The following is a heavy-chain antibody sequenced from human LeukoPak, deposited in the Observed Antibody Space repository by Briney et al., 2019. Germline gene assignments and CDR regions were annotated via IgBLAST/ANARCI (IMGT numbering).Heavy chain of an antibody. CDR3: ARDQQGDSSSWYRGNNWFDP. Sequence: SVKVSCKASGGTFSSYTISWVRQAPGQGLEWMGRIIPILGIANYAQKFQGRVTITADKSTSTAYMELSSLRSEDTAVYYCARDQQGDSSSWYRGNNWFDPWGQGTLVTVSS. V-gene: IGHV1-69*04. CDR2: IIPILGIA. D-gene: IGHD6-13*01. J-gene: IGHJ5*02. CDR1: GGTFSSYT.